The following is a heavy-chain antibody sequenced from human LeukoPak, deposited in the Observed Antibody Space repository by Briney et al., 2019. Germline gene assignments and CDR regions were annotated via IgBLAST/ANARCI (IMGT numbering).Heavy chain of an antibody. CDR3: ATVGVLWFREGYFDY. V-gene: IGHV1-24*01. J-gene: IGHJ4*02. CDR1: GYTLTELS. D-gene: IGHD3-10*01. CDR2: FDPEEGET. Sequence: ASVKVSCKVSGYTLTELSMHWVRQAPGKGLEWMGGFDPEEGETIYAQKFQGRVTMTEDTSTDTAYMELSSLRSEDTAVYYCATVGVLWFREGYFDYWGQGTLVTVSS.